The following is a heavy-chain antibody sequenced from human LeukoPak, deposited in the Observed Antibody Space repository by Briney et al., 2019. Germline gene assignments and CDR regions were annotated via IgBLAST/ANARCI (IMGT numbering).Heavy chain of an antibody. Sequence: ASVKVSCKASGYTFTSYYMHWVRQAPGQGLGWMGIINPSGGSTSYAQKFQGRVTMTRDTSTSTVYMELSSLRSEDTAVYYCARDGELSEYSSSYDYWGQGTLVTVSS. CDR3: ARDGELSEYSSSYDY. CDR1: GYTFTSYY. V-gene: IGHV1-46*01. J-gene: IGHJ4*02. CDR2: INPSGGST. D-gene: IGHD6-6*01.